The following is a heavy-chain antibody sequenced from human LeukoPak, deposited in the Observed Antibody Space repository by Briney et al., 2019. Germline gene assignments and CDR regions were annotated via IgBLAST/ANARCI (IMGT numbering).Heavy chain of an antibody. CDR1: DDSFSSRY. D-gene: IGHD4-17*01. J-gene: IGHJ3*02. V-gene: IGHV4-59*11. Sequence: SETLSLTCIVSDDSFSSRYWTWIRQPPGKELEWIGYISYSGSTNYNPSLKSRVTISVDTSKNQFSLKLSSVTAADTAVYFCARDPTTVTKGFDIWGQGTLVTVSS. CDR3: ARDPTTVTKGFDI. CDR2: ISYSGST.